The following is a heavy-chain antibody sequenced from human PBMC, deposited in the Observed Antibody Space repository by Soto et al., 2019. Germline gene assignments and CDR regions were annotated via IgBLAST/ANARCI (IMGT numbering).Heavy chain of an antibody. V-gene: IGHV4-34*01. D-gene: IGHD3-22*01. CDR1: GGSFSGYY. CDR2: INHSGST. J-gene: IGHJ4*02. Sequence: QVQLQQWGAGLLKPSETLSLTCAVYGGSFSGYYWSWIRQPPGKGLEWIGEINHSGSTNYNPSRTSRVTISVDTSKNQFSLKLSSVTAADTAVYYCASSHLNYYDSSGYPRYYFDYWGQGTLVTVSS. CDR3: ASSHLNYYDSSGYPRYYFDY.